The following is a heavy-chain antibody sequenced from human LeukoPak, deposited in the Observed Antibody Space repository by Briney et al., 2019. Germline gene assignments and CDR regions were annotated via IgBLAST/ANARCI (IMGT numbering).Heavy chain of an antibody. CDR3: ARLSASTAFDI. J-gene: IGHJ3*02. CDR2: IYYSGST. CDR1: GASISSSSYY. V-gene: IGHV4-39*01. Sequence: PSETLSLTCTVSGASISSSSYYWGWIRQPPGKGLEWIGSIYYSGSTYYNPSLKSRVTISVDTSKNQFSLKLSSVTAADTAVYYCARLSASTAFDIWGQGTMVTVSS. D-gene: IGHD5/OR15-5a*01.